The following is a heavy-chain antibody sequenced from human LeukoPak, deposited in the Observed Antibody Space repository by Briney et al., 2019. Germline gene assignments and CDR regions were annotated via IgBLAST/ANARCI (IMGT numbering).Heavy chain of an antibody. J-gene: IGHJ6*02. CDR1: RFTFSNYA. CDR3: AAYGMDV. Sequence: GGSLRLSCAASRFTFSNYAMHWARQAPGKGLEWVAIISYDESNTYYADSVKGRFTISRDNAKNSLYLQMNSLRAEDTAVYYCAAYGMDVWGQGTTVTVSS. CDR2: ISYDESNT. V-gene: IGHV3-30-3*01.